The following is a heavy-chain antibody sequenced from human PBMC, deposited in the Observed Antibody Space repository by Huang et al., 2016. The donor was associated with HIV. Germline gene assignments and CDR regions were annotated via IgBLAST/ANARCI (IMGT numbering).Heavy chain of an antibody. J-gene: IGHJ4*02. CDR2: IYYIGST. CDR1: GGSISTSGYY. CDR3: ARQDTSGWYADPYYFDY. V-gene: IGHV4-39*01. Sequence: QLQLQESGPGLVKPSETLSLTCTVSGGSISTSGYYWGWIRQPPGKGREWIGSIYYIGSTSYNPSLKSRVTISVDTSNSQFSLKLSSVTAADTTVYYCARQDTSGWYADPYYFDYWGQGTLVTVSS. D-gene: IGHD6-19*01.